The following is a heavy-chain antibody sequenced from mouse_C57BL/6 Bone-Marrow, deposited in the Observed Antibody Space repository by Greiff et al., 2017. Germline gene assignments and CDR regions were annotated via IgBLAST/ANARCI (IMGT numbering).Heavy chain of an antibody. V-gene: IGHV14-4*01. CDR2: IDPEIGDT. Sequence: EVQLQESGAELVRPGASVKLSCTASGFNIKDDYIHWVKQRPEQGLEWIGWIDPEIGDTEYASKFQGKATITSDTSSNTAYLQLGSLTAEDTAVYYCSSFVGNYFDFWGQGTPLTVAS. CDR3: SSFVGNYFDF. J-gene: IGHJ2*01. D-gene: IGHD1-1*02. CDR1: GFNIKDDY.